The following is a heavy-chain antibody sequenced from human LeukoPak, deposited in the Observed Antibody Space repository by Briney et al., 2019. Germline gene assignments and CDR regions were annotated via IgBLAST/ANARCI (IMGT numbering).Heavy chain of an antibody. CDR1: GYSFTSGHY. CDR2: IYHTGSA. CDR3: ARGVRV. J-gene: IGHJ3*01. Sequence: SETLSLTCSVSGYSFTSGHYWGWIRQPPGKGLEWIANIYHTGSAHYNPSLKSRVTISVDTSKNQFSLKLSSVTAADTAVYYCARGVRVWGQGTMVTVSS. D-gene: IGHD3-10*01. V-gene: IGHV4-38-2*02.